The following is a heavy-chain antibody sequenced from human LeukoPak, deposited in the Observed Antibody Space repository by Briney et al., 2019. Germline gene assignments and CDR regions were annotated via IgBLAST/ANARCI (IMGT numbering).Heavy chain of an antibody. Sequence: QPGGSLRLSCAASGFTFSSYGMHWVRQAPGKGLEWVAFIRYDGSNKYYADSVKGRFTISRDNSKNTLYLQMNSLRAEDTAVYYCARAPGYCSGGSCYWNWFDPWGQGTLVTVSS. D-gene: IGHD2-15*01. J-gene: IGHJ5*02. V-gene: IGHV3-30*02. CDR3: ARAPGYCSGGSCYWNWFDP. CDR1: GFTFSSYG. CDR2: IRYDGSNK.